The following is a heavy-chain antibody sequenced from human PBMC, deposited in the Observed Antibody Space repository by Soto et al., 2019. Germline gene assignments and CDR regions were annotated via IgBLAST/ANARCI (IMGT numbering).Heavy chain of an antibody. CDR1: GFTFSNAW. J-gene: IGHJ4*02. V-gene: IGHV3-15*07. Sequence: GGSLRLSCAASGFTFSNAWMNWVRQAPGKGLEWVGRIKSKTDGGTTDYAAPVKGRFTISRDDSKNTLYLQMNSLKTEDTAVYYCTLRIAVAGPFDYWGQGTLVTLSS. D-gene: IGHD6-19*01. CDR3: TLRIAVAGPFDY. CDR2: IKSKTDGGTT.